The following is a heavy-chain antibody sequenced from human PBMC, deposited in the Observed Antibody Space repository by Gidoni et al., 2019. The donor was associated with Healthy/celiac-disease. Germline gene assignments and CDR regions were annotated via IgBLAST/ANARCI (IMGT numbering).Heavy chain of an antibody. CDR3: ARVVGATSWFDP. D-gene: IGHD1-26*01. CDR1: GGSLSSSSYY. V-gene: IGHV4-39*01. CDR2: IYYSGST. J-gene: IGHJ5*02. Sequence: QLQLQESGPGLVKPSETLSLTCTVSGGSLSSSSYYWGWIRQPPGKGLEWIGSIYYSGSTYYNPSLKSRVTISVDTSKNQFSLKLSSVTAADTAVYYCARVVGATSWFDPWGQGTLVTVSS.